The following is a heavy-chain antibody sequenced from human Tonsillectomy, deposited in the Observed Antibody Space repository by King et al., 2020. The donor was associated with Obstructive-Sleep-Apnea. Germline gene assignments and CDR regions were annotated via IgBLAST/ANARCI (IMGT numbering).Heavy chain of an antibody. CDR3: AREQRLLWFGELNY. V-gene: IGHV4-4*07. CDR1: GGSISSYY. CDR2: IYTGGTT. Sequence: QVQLQESGPGLVKPSETLSLTCTVSGGSISSYYWSWIRQPAGKGLEWIGRIYTGGTTNYNPSLKSRVTMSVDTSKNQFSLKLSSVTAADTAVYFCAREQRLLWFGELNYWGQGTLVTVSS. J-gene: IGHJ4*02. D-gene: IGHD3-10*01.